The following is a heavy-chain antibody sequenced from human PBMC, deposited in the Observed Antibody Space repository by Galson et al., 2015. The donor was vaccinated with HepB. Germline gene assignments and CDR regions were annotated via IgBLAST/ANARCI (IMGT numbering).Heavy chain of an antibody. CDR1: GGSISSSSYY. J-gene: IGHJ4*02. Sequence: SETLSLTCTVSGGSISSSSYYWGWIRQPPGKGLEWIGSIYYSGSTYYNPSLKSRVTISVDTSKNQFSLKLSSVTAADTAVYYCATGPKWRGYWGQGTLVTVSS. D-gene: IGHD2-8*01. CDR2: IYYSGST. V-gene: IGHV4-39*01. CDR3: ATGPKWRGY.